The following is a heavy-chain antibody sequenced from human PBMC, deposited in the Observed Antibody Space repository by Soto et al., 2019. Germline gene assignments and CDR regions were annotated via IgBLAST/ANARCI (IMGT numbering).Heavy chain of an antibody. V-gene: IGHV4-39*01. CDR2: IYYSGST. J-gene: IGHJ5*02. CDR3: ARRNYDILTGYYWRDPTYNWFDP. D-gene: IGHD3-9*01. Sequence: SETLSLTCTVSGGSISSSSYYWGWIRQPPGKGLEWIGSIYYSGSTYYNPSLKSRVTISVDTSKNQFSLKLSSVTAADTAVYYCARRNYDILTGYYWRDPTYNWFDPWGQGTLVTVSS. CDR1: GGSISSSSYY.